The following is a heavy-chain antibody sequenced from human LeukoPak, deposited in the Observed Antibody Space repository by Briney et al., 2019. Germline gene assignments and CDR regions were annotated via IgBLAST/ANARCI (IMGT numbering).Heavy chain of an antibody. CDR2: ISGSGGST. J-gene: IGHJ4*02. V-gene: IGHV3-23*01. D-gene: IGHD3-22*01. CDR3: AKEGYYYDSSGSYY. Sequence: PGGTLRLSCAASGFTFSSYGMSWVRQAPGKGLEWVSAISGSGGSTYYADSVKGRFTISRDNSKNTLYLQMNSLRAEDTAVYYCAKEGYYYDSSGSYYWGQGALVTVSS. CDR1: GFTFSSYG.